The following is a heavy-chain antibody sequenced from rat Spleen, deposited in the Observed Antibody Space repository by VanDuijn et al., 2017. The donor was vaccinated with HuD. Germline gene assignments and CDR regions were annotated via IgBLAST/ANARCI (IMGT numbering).Heavy chain of an antibody. J-gene: IGHJ2*01. CDR2: ISYEGSST. Sequence: EVQLVESDGGLVQPGRSLKLSCVASGFTFNNYWMTWIRQAPGKGLEWVASISYEGSSTYYGDSVKGRFTISSDNTKSTLSLQMDRLRSEDTANYYCARVGPTEGIGDYWGQGVIVTVSS. V-gene: IGHV5-31*01. D-gene: IGHD1-11*01. CDR3: ARVGPTEGIGDY. CDR1: GFTFNNYW.